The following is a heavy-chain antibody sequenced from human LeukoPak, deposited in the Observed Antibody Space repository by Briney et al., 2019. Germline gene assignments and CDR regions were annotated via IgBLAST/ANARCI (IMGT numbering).Heavy chain of an antibody. CDR1: GGSFSNSV. V-gene: IGHV1-69*04. Sequence: SVKVSCKASGGSFSNSVITWVRQAPGQGLEWMGRIIPVFGVSNFAQKFQGRVTITADKSTNTAHMELSRLESGDTAVYYCTRERRCSSTSCYVGQNAFDIWGQGTMVTVSS. J-gene: IGHJ3*02. CDR2: IIPVFGVS. CDR3: TRERRCSSTSCYVGQNAFDI. D-gene: IGHD2-2*01.